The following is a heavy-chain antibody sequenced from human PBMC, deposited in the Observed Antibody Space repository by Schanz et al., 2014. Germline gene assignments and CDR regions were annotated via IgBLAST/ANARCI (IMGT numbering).Heavy chain of an antibody. CDR2: IEFDGIKK. D-gene: IGHD1-1*01. J-gene: IGHJ5*02. CDR3: ANLDGVSLSTSS. CDR1: GFTFRDFG. V-gene: IGHV3-30*02. Sequence: QVQLLESGGGVVQPGGSLRLSCAASGFTFRDFGLHWVRQAPGKGLEWVSFIEFDGIKKFYADSVKGRFTIARANSKNTLSLQMNSLKPDAAGVYYCANLDGVSLSTSSWGPGTLVTVSS.